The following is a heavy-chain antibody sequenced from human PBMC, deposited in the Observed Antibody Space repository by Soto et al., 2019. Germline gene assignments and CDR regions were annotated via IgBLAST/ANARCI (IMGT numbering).Heavy chain of an antibody. V-gene: IGHV4-31*03. CDR2: IYYSGST. D-gene: IGHD4-17*01. Sequence: PSETLSLTCTVSGGSISSGGYYWSWIRQHPGKGLEWIGYIYYSGSTYYNPSLKSRVTISVDTSKNQFFLKLSSVTAADTAVYYCARISIGDYYGGNLFDYWGQGTLVTVS. CDR3: ARISIGDYYGGNLFDY. CDR1: GGSISSGGYY. J-gene: IGHJ4*02.